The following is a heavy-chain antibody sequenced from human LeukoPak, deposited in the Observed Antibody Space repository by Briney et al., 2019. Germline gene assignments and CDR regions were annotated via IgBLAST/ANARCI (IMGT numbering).Heavy chain of an antibody. Sequence: PGGSLRLSCAASGFTFRSYAMHWVRQAPGKGLEWVAVISYDGYSEYYADSVKGRFTISRDTSKNTLYLQMDSLRVEDTAVYYCARDVAQGGSSYFDYWGQGTLVTVSS. CDR3: ARDVAQGGSSYFDY. D-gene: IGHD2-21*01. V-gene: IGHV3-30-3*01. CDR1: GFTFRSYA. J-gene: IGHJ4*02. CDR2: ISYDGYSE.